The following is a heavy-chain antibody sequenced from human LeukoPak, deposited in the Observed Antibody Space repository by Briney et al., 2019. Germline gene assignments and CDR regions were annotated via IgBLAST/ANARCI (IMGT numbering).Heavy chain of an antibody. V-gene: IGHV3-21*01. D-gene: IGHD6-13*01. CDR3: ARGPPIAAAGPSNFDY. CDR1: GFTFSSYS. CDR2: ISSSSSYI. J-gene: IGHJ4*02. Sequence: GGSLRLSCAASGFTFSSYSMNWVRRAPGKGLEWVSSISSSSSYIYYADSVKGRFTISRDNAKNSLYLQMSSLRAEDTAVYYCARGPPIAAAGPSNFDYWGQGTLVTVSS.